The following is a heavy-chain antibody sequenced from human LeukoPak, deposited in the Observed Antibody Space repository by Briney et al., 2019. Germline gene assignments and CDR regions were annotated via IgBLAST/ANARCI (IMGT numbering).Heavy chain of an antibody. CDR2: ISGSGGST. D-gene: IGHD4-11*01. CDR3: AKATTVTTKVAA. CDR1: GFTFSSYS. Sequence: AGGSLRLSCAASGFTFSSYSMNWVRQAPGKGLEWVSAISGSGGSTYYADSVKGRFAISRDNSKNTLYLQMNSLGAEDTAVYYCAKATTVTTKVAAWGQGTLVTVSS. J-gene: IGHJ4*02. V-gene: IGHV3-23*01.